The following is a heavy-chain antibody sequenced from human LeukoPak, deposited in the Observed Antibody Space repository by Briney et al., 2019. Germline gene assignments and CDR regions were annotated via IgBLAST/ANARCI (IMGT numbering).Heavy chain of an antibody. CDR3: ARDELSSTLFDY. D-gene: IGHD6-13*01. CDR1: GFTFSSYA. J-gene: IGHJ4*02. CDR2: ISYDGSNK. Sequence: GGSLRLSCAASGFTFSSYAMHWFRQAPAKGLEWVAVISYDGSNKYYADSVKGRFTISRDNSKNTLYLQMNSLRAEDTAAYYCARDELSSTLFDYWGQGTLVTVSS. V-gene: IGHV3-30-3*01.